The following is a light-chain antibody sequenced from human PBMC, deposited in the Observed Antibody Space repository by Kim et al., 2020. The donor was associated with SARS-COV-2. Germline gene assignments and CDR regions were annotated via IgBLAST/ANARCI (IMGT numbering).Light chain of an antibody. CDR3: QSYDNGLRV. Sequence: PGQRVTISCSGKSCTIGSGFKRHRYQKLPGTTPKLLIPGNSKRPSGVRDRFSGSKSGASASLAITGLQAEDEADYYCQSYDNGLRVFGGGTQLTVL. V-gene: IGLV1-40*03. CDR1: SCTIGSGFK. J-gene: IGLJ3*02. CDR2: GNS.